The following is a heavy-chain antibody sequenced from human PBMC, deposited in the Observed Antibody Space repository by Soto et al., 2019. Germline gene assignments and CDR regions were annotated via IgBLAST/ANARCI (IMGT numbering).Heavy chain of an antibody. CDR1: GNTFTGYY. V-gene: IGHV1-2*02. D-gene: IGHD1-26*01. CDR2: INPNNDGT. J-gene: IGHJ4*02. CDR3: ARDLGGSRDS. Sequence: QVHLVQSGAEVKKSGASVKVSCKASGNTFTGYYIHWVRQAPGQGLEWMGWINPNNDGTTYGEKFQGRVTMTRDTSTSTAYMELSRLRSDDTAVYYCARDLGGSRDSWGQGTLVTVSS.